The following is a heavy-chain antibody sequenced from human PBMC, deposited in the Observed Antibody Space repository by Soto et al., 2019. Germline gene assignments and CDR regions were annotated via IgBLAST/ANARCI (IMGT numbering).Heavy chain of an antibody. D-gene: IGHD3-3*01. CDR2: SFYRGST. V-gene: IGHV4-39*01. Sequence: QLQLQESGPGLVKPSETLSLTCTVSGGSINSRRHYWGWIRQSPGKHLEWIGSSFYRGSTHYNPSLKTRVTISVDTSKNQVSLKLYSVTAADTALYYCATADGFGVVTPFFEYWGQGILVTVSS. CDR1: GGSINSRRHY. CDR3: ATADGFGVVTPFFEY. J-gene: IGHJ4*02.